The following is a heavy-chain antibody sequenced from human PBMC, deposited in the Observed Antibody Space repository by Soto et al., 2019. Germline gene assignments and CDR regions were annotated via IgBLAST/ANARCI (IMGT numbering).Heavy chain of an antibody. Sequence: NPSETLSLTCTVSGGSISSSSYYWGWIRQPPGKGLEWIGSIYYSGSTYYNPSLKSRVTISVDTSKNQFSLKLSSVTAADTAVYYCVRSSGFLYYGMDVWGQGTTVT. D-gene: IGHD6-19*01. CDR2: IYYSGST. J-gene: IGHJ6*02. CDR1: GGSISSSSYY. V-gene: IGHV4-39*01. CDR3: VRSSGFLYYGMDV.